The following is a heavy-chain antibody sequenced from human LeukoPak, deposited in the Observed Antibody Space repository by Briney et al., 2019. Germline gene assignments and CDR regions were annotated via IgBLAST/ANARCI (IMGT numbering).Heavy chain of an antibody. D-gene: IGHD3-10*01. V-gene: IGHV3-74*01. Sequence: GGSLRLSCAASRLIFSSYWMHWVRQAPGKGLVWVSRINSDGSSTIYVDSVKGRFTISRDYAKNTVYLQMNSLRVDDTAVYYCAGHYGSGRYHYYYMDVWGRGTTVTVSS. CDR1: RLIFSSYW. J-gene: IGHJ6*03. CDR2: INSDGSST. CDR3: AGHYGSGRYHYYYMDV.